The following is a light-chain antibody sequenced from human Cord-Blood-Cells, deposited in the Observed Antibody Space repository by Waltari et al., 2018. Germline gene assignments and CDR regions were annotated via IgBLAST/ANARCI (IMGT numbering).Light chain of an antibody. V-gene: IGLV2-23*01. CDR2: EGG. J-gene: IGLJ3*02. CDR3: CSYAGSSNWV. Sequence: QSALTQPASVSGSPGQSITISCTGTSSDVGRYNLVSWYQKHPGKAPKLMIYEGGKRPSGVSNRFSGSKSGNTASLTISGLQAEDEADYYCCSYAGSSNWVFGGGTKLTVL. CDR1: SSDVGRYNL.